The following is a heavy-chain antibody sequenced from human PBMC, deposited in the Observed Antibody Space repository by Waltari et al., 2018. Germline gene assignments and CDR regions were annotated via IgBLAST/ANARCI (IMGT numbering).Heavy chain of an antibody. CDR2: VYYSGST. J-gene: IGHJ4*02. V-gene: IGHV4-38-2*01. Sequence: QVHLQESGSGLVKPSETLSLTCAVSGYSITSGYYWGWVRQPPGKGLEWIGTVYYSGSTYHNPSLKSRVTSAVDTSKNQFSLRLNSVTAADTAVYYCARGGSRWSDNYFDCWGQGTLVTVSS. CDR3: ARGGSRWSDNYFDC. CDR1: GYSITSGYY. D-gene: IGHD6-19*01.